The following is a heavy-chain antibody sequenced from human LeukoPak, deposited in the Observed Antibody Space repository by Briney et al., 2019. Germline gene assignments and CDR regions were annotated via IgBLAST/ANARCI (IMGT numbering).Heavy chain of an antibody. D-gene: IGHD2-15*01. Sequence: GGSLRLSCAASGFTFSSYAMHWVRQAPGKGLEWVAVISYDGSNKYYADSVKGRFTISRDNSKNTLYLQMNSLRAEDTAVYYCARTGYCSGGSCPRYYYYGMDVWGQGTTVTVSS. CDR2: ISYDGSNK. J-gene: IGHJ6*02. CDR3: ARTGYCSGGSCPRYYYYGMDV. V-gene: IGHV3-30-3*01. CDR1: GFTFSSYA.